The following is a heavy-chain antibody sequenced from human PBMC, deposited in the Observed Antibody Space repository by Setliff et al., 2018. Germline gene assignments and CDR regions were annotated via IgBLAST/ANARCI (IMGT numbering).Heavy chain of an antibody. D-gene: IGHD1-26*01. CDR3: ARGDVYSGSYYHFDY. Sequence: GASVKVSCKASGYTFTNYAIHWVRQAPGQRPEWMGWINTGNANTKYSQKFQGRVTITRDASASTAYMELSSLRSEDTAVYYCARGDVYSGSYYHFDYWGKGTAVTVSS. J-gene: IGHJ4*03. CDR1: GYTFTNYA. V-gene: IGHV1-3*04. CDR2: INTGNANT.